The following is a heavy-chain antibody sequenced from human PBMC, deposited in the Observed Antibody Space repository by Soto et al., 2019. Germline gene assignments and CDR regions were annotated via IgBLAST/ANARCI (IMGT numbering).Heavy chain of an antibody. Sequence: GASVKVSCKASGGTFSSYTISWVRQAPGQGLEWMGWISAYNGNTNYAQKLQGRVTMTTDTSTSTAYMELRSLRSDDTAVYYCARDTAGITPLWGQGPLVTVSS. V-gene: IGHV1-18*01. CDR3: ARDTAGITPL. J-gene: IGHJ4*02. CDR2: ISAYNGNT. CDR1: GGTFSSYT. D-gene: IGHD2-8*02.